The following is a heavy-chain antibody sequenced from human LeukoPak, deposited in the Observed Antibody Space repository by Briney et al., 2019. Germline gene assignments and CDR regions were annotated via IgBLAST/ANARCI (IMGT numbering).Heavy chain of an antibody. D-gene: IGHD4-17*01. CDR3: ARDGDYGDYYWFDP. Sequence: PGGSLRLSCAASGITFINAWMNWVRQAPGKGLEWVSYISSSGSTKYYADSVKGRFIISRDNAKKSLYLQMNSLRAEDTAVYYCARDGDYGDYYWFDPWGQGTLVTVSS. V-gene: IGHV3-48*04. CDR2: ISSSGSTK. J-gene: IGHJ5*02. CDR1: GITFINAW.